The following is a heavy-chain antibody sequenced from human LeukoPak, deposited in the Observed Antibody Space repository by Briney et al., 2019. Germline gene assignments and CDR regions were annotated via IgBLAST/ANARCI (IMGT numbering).Heavy chain of an antibody. CDR2: IQYDGTNK. J-gene: IGHJ4*02. CDR3: ADSAYSR. V-gene: IGHV3-30*02. Sequence: GGSLRLSCAASGFTFSSYGMHLVRQAPGKGLEWVAFIQYDGTNKYYADSVKGRFTISRDNSKNTLYLQMNSLRPEDTAVHYCADSAYSRWGQGTLVTVSS. D-gene: IGHD3-22*01. CDR1: GFTFSSYG.